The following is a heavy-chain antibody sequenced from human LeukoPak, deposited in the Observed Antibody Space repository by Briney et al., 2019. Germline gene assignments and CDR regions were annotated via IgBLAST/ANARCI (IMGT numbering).Heavy chain of an antibody. Sequence: SCKASGYTFTNYAMHWVRQAPGKGLEWVAVLSYDGSDKYYADSVKGRFTISRDNSKNTLYLQMNSLRAEDTAVYYCARPYYDSSGYRFDYWGQGTLVTVSS. D-gene: IGHD3-22*01. CDR1: GYTFTNYA. CDR2: LSYDGSDK. CDR3: ARPYYDSSGYRFDY. V-gene: IGHV3-30-3*01. J-gene: IGHJ4*02.